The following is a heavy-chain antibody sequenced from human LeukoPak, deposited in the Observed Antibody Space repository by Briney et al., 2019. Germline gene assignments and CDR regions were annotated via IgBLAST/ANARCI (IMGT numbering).Heavy chain of an antibody. CDR2: SYYRGST. V-gene: IGHV4-59*08. D-gene: IGHD4-17*01. Sequence: SETLSLTCTVSGGSITSDFWSWIRQPPGKGLEWIGYSYYRGSTVYNPSLQSRVTISVDPSKNQFSLELRSVTAADTALYYCARVTYVDDMLYQYFDYWGQGILVTVSS. CDR1: GGSITSDF. CDR3: ARVTYVDDMLYQYFDY. J-gene: IGHJ4*02.